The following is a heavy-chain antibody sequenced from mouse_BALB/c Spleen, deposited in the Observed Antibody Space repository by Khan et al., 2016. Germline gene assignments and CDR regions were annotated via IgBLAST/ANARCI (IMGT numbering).Heavy chain of an antibody. J-gene: IGHJ1*01. D-gene: IGHD1-1*01. V-gene: IGHV9-3-1*01. Sequence: QIQLVQSGPELKKPGKTVKISCKASGYTFTNYGMNWVKQAPGKGLKWMGWINTYSGESTYADDFKGRFAFSLETSANTAYLQINNLKNDDTATYFCSRYRDYDGSSRYLDVWGAGTTVTVSS. CDR2: INTYSGES. CDR3: SRYRDYDGSSRYLDV. CDR1: GYTFTNYG.